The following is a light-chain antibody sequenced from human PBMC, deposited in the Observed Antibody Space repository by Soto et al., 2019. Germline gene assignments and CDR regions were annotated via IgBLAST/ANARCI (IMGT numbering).Light chain of an antibody. V-gene: IGKV3-15*01. CDR1: RSDNSN. Sequence: EKLITQSPPTLSVSPGERATLSSRPIRSDNSNLPCYRQKPAQAPSPLISDASPRATVVAARFSGSGSGTEFTLTISSLQSEDSGIYYCQQYNFWPPLTFGGGTKVEIK. CDR3: QQYNFWPPLT. CDR2: DAS. J-gene: IGKJ4*01.